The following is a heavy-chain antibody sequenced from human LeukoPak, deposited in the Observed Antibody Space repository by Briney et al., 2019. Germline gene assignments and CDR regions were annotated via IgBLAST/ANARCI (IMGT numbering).Heavy chain of an antibody. CDR1: GLSFINYG. CDR3: AARRRDAYKYGAFDI. D-gene: IGHD5-24*01. V-gene: IGHV3-30*02. CDR2: IKYDGSEN. Sequence: GGSLRLSCAASGLSFINYGIHWVRQAPGKGLEWVTFIKYDGSENQYSDSVKGRFTISRDNSRNTLNLQMTGLRTEDTAVYYCAARRRDAYKYGAFDIWGRGTMVAVYS. J-gene: IGHJ3*02.